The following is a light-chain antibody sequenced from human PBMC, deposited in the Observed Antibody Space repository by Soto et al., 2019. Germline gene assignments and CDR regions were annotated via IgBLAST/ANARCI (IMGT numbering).Light chain of an antibody. CDR1: QSVSSY. Sequence: EIVLTQSPATLSLSPGERATLSCRASQSVSSYLAWYQQKPGQAPRLLIYDASNRATGIPARFSGSGSGTDFTLSISILEPEDCEVYYCQQRSNWPPYTFGQGTKLEIK. CDR2: DAS. V-gene: IGKV3-11*01. CDR3: QQRSNWPPYT. J-gene: IGKJ2*01.